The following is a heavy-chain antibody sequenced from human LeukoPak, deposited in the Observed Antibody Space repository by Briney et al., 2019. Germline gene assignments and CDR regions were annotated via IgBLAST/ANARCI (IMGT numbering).Heavy chain of an antibody. D-gene: IGHD4-17*01. J-gene: IGHJ4*02. CDR2: MNPNSGNT. Sequence: ASVKVSCKASGGTFSSYAISWVRQATGQGLEWMGWMNPNSGNTGYAQKFQGRVTMTRNTSISTAYTELSSLRSEDTAVYYCARGTTVTWGQGTLVTVSS. V-gene: IGHV1-8*02. CDR1: GGTFSSYA. CDR3: ARGTTVT.